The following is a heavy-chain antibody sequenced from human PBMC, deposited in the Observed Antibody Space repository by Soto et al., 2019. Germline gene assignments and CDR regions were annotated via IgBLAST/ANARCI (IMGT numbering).Heavy chain of an antibody. CDR1: GFSFRSYG. CDR2: ISYDGAKN. J-gene: IGHJ4*02. CDR3: AGGWYWLDY. Sequence: QVQLVESGGGVVQTGRSLRLSCAASGFSFRSYGMYWVRQAPGKGPEWVAVISYDGAKNYYADSVKGRFTISRDNSKNTLXLXXXXXRAEDTAVYYCAGGWYWLDYWGQGTLVTVSS. D-gene: IGHD6-13*01. V-gene: IGHV3-30*03.